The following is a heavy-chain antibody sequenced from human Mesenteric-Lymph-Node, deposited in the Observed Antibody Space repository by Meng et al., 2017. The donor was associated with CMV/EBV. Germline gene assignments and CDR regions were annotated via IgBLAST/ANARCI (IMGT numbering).Heavy chain of an antibody. CDR2: IFWDDDK. Sequence: CTFPGFDLSGSGVGVAWIRQPPGKALEWLALIFWDDDKRYSPSLKSRLTITKDTSKNQVVLTMTNMDPVDTATYYCAHSRSPRIFDYWGQGTLVTVSS. CDR1: GFDLSGSGVG. D-gene: IGHD3-16*02. V-gene: IGHV2-5*02. J-gene: IGHJ4*02. CDR3: AHSRSPRIFDY.